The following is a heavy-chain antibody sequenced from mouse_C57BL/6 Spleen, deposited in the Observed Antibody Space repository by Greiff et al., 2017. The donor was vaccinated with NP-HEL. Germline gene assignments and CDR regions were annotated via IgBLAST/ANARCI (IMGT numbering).Heavy chain of an antibody. V-gene: IGHV5-17*01. Sequence: EVKLQESGGGLVKPGGSLKLSCAASGFTFSDYGMHWVRQAPEKGLEWVAYISSGSSTIYYAETVKGRFTISRDNAKNTLFLQLTSLRSEDTAMYYCATYYSNSWAMDYWGQGTSVTVSS. J-gene: IGHJ4*01. CDR3: ATYYSNSWAMDY. CDR1: GFTFSDYG. D-gene: IGHD2-5*01. CDR2: ISSGSSTI.